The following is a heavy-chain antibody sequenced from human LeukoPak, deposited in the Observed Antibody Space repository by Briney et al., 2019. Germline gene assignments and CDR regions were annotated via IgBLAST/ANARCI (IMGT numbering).Heavy chain of an antibody. D-gene: IGHD3-22*01. Sequence: GGSLRLSCAASGFTFSSYEMNWVRQAPGKGLEWVSGISWNSGSIGYADSVKGRFTISRDNAKNSLYLQMNSLRAEDMALYYCAKSSNRYYDSSGSWGYFQHWGQGTLVTVSS. CDR2: ISWNSGSI. CDR3: AKSSNRYYDSSGSWGYFQH. CDR1: GFTFSSYE. J-gene: IGHJ1*01. V-gene: IGHV3-9*03.